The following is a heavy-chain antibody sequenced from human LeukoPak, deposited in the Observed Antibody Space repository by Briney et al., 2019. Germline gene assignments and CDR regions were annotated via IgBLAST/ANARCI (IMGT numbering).Heavy chain of an antibody. CDR3: ARDGAGPHYYYYMDV. CDR2: INPSGGST. CDR1: GYTFTSYY. V-gene: IGHV1-46*01. J-gene: IGHJ6*03. D-gene: IGHD6-19*01. Sequence: ASVKVSCKASGYTFTSYYMHWVRQAPVQGLEWMRIINPSGGSTSYAQKFQGRVTMTRDTSTSTVYMELSSRRSEDTAVYYCARDGAGPHYYYYMDVWGKGTTVTISS.